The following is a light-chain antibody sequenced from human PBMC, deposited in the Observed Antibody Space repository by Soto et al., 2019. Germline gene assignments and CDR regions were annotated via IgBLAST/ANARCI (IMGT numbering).Light chain of an antibody. CDR2: DAS. CDR3: QQYNSYSLT. J-gene: IGKJ4*01. V-gene: IGKV1-5*01. Sequence: DIQKTQSPSTLSASVGDKVTITCRASQSISSWLAWYQQKPGKAPKLLIYDASSLESGVPSRFSGSGSGTEFTLTISSLQPDDFATYYCQQYNSYSLTIGGGTRVEIK. CDR1: QSISSW.